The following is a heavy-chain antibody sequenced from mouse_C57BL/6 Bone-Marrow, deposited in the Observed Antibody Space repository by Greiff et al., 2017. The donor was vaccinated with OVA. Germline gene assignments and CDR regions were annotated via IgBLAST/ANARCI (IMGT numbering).Heavy chain of an antibody. CDR3: AIGGYDLVHYFDD. CDR1: GYTFTDYY. D-gene: IGHD2-2*01. V-gene: IGHV1-76*01. CDR2: IYPGSGNT. J-gene: IGHJ2*01. Sequence: QVQLQQSGAELVRPGASVKLSCKASGYTFTDYYINWVKQRPGQGLEWIARIYPGSGNTYYNEKFKGKATLTAEKSSSTAYMQLSSLTSEYSAVYCCAIGGYDLVHYFDDWGKGTTLTVSS.